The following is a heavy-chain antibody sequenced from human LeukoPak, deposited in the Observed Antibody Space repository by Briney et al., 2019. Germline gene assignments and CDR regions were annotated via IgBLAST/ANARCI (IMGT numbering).Heavy chain of an antibody. D-gene: IGHD3-10*01. CDR1: GFTFSTYA. V-gene: IGHV3-30-3*01. CDR3: ARTTTPHYYGSGSYALGY. CDR2: ISYDGSNK. Sequence: PGRSLRLSCAASGFTFSTYAMHWVRQGPGNGLEWVAVISYDGSNKYYADSVKGRFTISRDNSKNTLYLQMSSLSAEDTAVYYCARTTTPHYYGSGSYALGYWGQGTLVTVPS. J-gene: IGHJ4*02.